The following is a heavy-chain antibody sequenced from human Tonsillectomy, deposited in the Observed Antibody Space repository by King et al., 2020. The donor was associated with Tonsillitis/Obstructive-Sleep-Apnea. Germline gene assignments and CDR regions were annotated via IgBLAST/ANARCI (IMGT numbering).Heavy chain of an antibody. CDR1: GFTFSSFA. Sequence: VQLVESGGGVVQPGRSLRLSCAASGFTFSSFAIHWVRQAPGKGLEWVAVISDDGGSKYYADSVKGRFTISRDNSKNTLYLQMNSLRVEDTAVYYCERDLPDDSSEKYAFDIWGQGTMVTVSS. CDR2: ISDDGGSK. J-gene: IGHJ3*02. D-gene: IGHD6-25*01. CDR3: ERDLPDDSSEKYAFDI. V-gene: IGHV3-30*01.